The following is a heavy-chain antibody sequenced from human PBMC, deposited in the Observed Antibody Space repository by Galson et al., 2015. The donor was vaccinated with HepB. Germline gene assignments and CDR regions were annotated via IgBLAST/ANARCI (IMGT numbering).Heavy chain of an antibody. Sequence: SLRLSCAASGFTFSSYWMTWVRQAPGKGLEWVANIKQDGSEKYYVDSMKGRFTISRDNAKNSLYLQMNSLRAEDTAVYYCASCTGWELPAPDAFDIWGQGTMVTVSS. J-gene: IGHJ3*02. CDR2: IKQDGSEK. V-gene: IGHV3-7*01. CDR1: GFTFSSYW. D-gene: IGHD1-26*01. CDR3: ASCTGWELPAPDAFDI.